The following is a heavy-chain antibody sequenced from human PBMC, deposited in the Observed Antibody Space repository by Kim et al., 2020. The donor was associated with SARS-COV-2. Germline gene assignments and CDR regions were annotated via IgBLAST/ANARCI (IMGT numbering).Heavy chain of an antibody. J-gene: IGHJ4*02. Sequence: YVGSVKCRVTISRDNSTNTLYLQMNSLRAEATAVYYCASGGSSGSWADLYWGQGTLVIVSS. CDR3: ASGGSSGSWADLY. D-gene: IGHD3-22*01. V-gene: IGHV3-33*01.